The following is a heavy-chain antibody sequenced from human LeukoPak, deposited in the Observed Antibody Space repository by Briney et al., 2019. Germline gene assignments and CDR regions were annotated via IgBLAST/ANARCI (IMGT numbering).Heavy chain of an antibody. CDR1: GFTFDDYA. Sequence: PGRSLRLSCAASGFTFDDYAMHWVRQAPGKGLEWVSGISWNSGSIGYADSVKGRFTISRDNSKNTLYLQMNSLRAEDTAVYYCAKDPTYYYGSGSVSSPYYYYYMDVWGKGTTVTVSS. CDR2: ISWNSGSI. CDR3: AKDPTYYYGSGSVSSPYYYYYMDV. J-gene: IGHJ6*03. D-gene: IGHD3-10*01. V-gene: IGHV3-9*01.